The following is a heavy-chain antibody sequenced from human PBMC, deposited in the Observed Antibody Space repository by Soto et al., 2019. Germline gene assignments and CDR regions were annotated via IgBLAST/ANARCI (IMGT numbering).Heavy chain of an antibody. CDR3: ARELSGCTNGVCYSDY. Sequence: EVQLVESGGGLVQPGGSLRLSCAASGFTVSSNYMSWVRQAPGKGLEWVSVIYSGGSTYYADSVKGRFTISRDNSKNTLYLQMNSLRAEDTAVYYCARELSGCTNGVCYSDYWGQGTLVTVSS. J-gene: IGHJ4*02. D-gene: IGHD2-8*01. CDR2: IYSGGST. CDR1: GFTVSSNY. V-gene: IGHV3-66*01.